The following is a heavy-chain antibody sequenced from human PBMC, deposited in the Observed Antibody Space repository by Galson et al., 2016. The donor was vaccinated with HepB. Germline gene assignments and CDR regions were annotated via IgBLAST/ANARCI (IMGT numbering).Heavy chain of an antibody. D-gene: IGHD4-17*01. CDR1: RFTFSRNA. CDR3: ARDPYGDNDAFDI. Sequence: SLRLSCAASRFTFSRNAMHWVRQAPGKGLDWVAAISYDGRDKYYADSVKGRFTISRANSRNMVYLEMNSLRPEDTAVYYCARDPYGDNDAFDIWGQGTMVSVSS. V-gene: IGHV3-30-3*01. CDR2: ISYDGRDK. J-gene: IGHJ3*02.